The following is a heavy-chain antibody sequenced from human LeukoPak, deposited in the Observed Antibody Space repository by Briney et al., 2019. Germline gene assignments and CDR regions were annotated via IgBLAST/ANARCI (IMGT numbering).Heavy chain of an antibody. J-gene: IGHJ4*02. D-gene: IGHD4-11*01. CDR1: GFTFSSYD. CDR2: IGTAGDT. V-gene: IGHV3-13*01. CDR3: ARDASNRYFDY. Sequence: GGSLRLSCAASGFTFSSYDMHWVRQATGKGLEWVSAIGTAGDTYYPGSVKGRFTISRENAKNSLYLQMNSLRAEDTAVYYCARDASNRYFDYWGQGTLVTVSS.